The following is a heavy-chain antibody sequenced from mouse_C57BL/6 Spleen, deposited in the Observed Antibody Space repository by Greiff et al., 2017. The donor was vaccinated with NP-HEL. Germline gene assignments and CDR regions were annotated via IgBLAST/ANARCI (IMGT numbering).Heavy chain of an antibody. J-gene: IGHJ4*01. CDR3: ARQSYDYAMDY. CDR2: ISNGGGST. D-gene: IGHD2-3*01. Sequence: EVMLVESGGGLVQPGGSLKLSCAASGFTFSDYYMYWVRQTPEKRLEWVAYISNGGGSTYYPDTVKGRFTISRDNAKNTLYLQMSRLKSEDTAMYYCARQSYDYAMDYWGQRTSVTVSS. V-gene: IGHV5-12*01. CDR1: GFTFSDYY.